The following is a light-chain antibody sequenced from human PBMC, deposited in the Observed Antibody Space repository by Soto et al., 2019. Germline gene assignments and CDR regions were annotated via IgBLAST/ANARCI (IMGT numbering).Light chain of an antibody. J-gene: IGKJ5*01. CDR2: GAS. V-gene: IGKV3-20*01. CDR3: QQYGSSPRIT. Sequence: EIVLTQSPGTLSLSPGERATLSCRASQSVSSSYLAWYQQKPGQAPRFLIYGASSRATGIPDRFSGSGSGTDFTLTISRLEPEDFAVYYCQQYGSSPRITFGQGTRLEIK. CDR1: QSVSSSY.